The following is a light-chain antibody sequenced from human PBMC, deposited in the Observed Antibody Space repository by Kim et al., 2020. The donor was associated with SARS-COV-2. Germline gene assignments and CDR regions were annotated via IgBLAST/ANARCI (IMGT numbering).Light chain of an antibody. CDR1: RSVSSNY. CDR3: QQYVISPRT. CDR2: GAS. J-gene: IGKJ1*01. V-gene: IGKV3-20*01. Sequence: SPGERATPSCRASRSVSSNYLAWYQQKPGQAPRLLIYGASSRATGIPDRFSGSGSGTEFTLTISRLEPEDFAVYYCQQYVISPRTFGQGTKVDIK.